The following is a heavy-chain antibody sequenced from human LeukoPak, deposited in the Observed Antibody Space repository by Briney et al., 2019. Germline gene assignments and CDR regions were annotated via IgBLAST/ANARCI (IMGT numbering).Heavy chain of an antibody. CDR1: GYTFTSYD. CDR3: ASRPQSSSWYGGYLS. D-gene: IGHD6-13*01. CDR2: MNPNSSNT. V-gene: IGHV1-8*01. Sequence: ASVKVSCKASGYTFTSYDINWVRQAPGQGLEWMGWMNPNSSNTGYAQKFQGRVTMTRNTSISTAYMELSSLRSEDTAVYYCASRPQSSSWYGGYLSWGQGTLVTVSS. J-gene: IGHJ4*02.